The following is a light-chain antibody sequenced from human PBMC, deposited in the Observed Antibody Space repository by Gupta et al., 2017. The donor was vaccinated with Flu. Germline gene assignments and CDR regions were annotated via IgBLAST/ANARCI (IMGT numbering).Light chain of an antibody. CDR2: DDR. CDR1: NIGSKS. CDR3: QVWDSGNDNFWV. Sequence: SYVLTQPPSVSVAPGQTARITCGENNIGSKSVHWYQPKPGQAPVLFVYDDRDRPSGSPERVSGSNSGNTATLTISRVEAGEEADYYCQVWDSGNDNFWVFGGGTKLTVL. V-gene: IGLV3-21*02. J-gene: IGLJ3*02.